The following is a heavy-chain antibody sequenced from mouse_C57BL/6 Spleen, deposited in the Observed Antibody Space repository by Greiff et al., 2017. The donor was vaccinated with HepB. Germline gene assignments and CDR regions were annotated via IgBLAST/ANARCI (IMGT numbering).Heavy chain of an antibody. J-gene: IGHJ3*01. Sequence: EVKLMESGGGLVKPGGSLKLSCAASGFTFSDYGMHWVRQAPEKGLEWVAYISSGSSTNYYADTVKGRFTISRDNAKNTLFLQMSSVRSEDTGMYYCAREILRYPAYRGHETLVTVSA. CDR3: AREILRYPAY. D-gene: IGHD1-1*01. CDR2: ISSGSSTN. CDR1: GFTFSDYG. V-gene: IGHV5-17*01.